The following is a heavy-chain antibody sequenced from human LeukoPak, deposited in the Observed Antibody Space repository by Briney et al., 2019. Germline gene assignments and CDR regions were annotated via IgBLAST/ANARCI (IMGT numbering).Heavy chain of an antibody. CDR2: ISGSGGRT. Sequence: GGSLRLSCAASGFTFSSYAMSWVRQAPGKGLEWVSAISGSGGRTYYADSVKGRFTISGDNSKNTLYLQMNSLRAEDTAVYYCAKDPRRVVVPAAPNYWGQGTLVTVSS. CDR1: GFTFSSYA. J-gene: IGHJ4*02. V-gene: IGHV3-23*01. CDR3: AKDPRRVVVPAAPNY. D-gene: IGHD2-2*01.